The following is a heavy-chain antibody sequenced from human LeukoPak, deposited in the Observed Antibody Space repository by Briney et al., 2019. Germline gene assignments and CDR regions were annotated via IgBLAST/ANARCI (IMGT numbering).Heavy chain of an antibody. V-gene: IGHV4-59*01. CDR3: ARGSGYSGYDGDWYFDL. D-gene: IGHD5-12*01. J-gene: IGHJ2*01. CDR1: GGSISSYY. CDR2: IYYSGST. Sequence: SETLSLTCTVSGGSISSYYWSWIRQPPGKGLEWIGYIYYSGSTNYNPSLKSRVTISVDTSKNQFSLKLSSVTAADTAVYYCARGSGYSGYDGDWYFDLWGRGTLVTVSS.